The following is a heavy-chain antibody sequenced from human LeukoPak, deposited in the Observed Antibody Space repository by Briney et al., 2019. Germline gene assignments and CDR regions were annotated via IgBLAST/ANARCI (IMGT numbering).Heavy chain of an antibody. Sequence: SATLSLTCGADGGFFSCHYWSWRRLPPGKGVEWSGEINDSGSTNYKPSLKSRVTILVDTSKNQFSLKLSSVTAADTAVYYCAREGAAAGHLDYWGQGTLVTVSS. V-gene: IGHV4-34*01. J-gene: IGHJ4*02. CDR3: AREGAAAGHLDY. CDR2: INDSGST. CDR1: GGFFSCHY. D-gene: IGHD6-13*01.